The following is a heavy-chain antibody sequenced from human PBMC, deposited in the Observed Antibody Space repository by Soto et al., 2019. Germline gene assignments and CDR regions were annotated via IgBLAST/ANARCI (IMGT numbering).Heavy chain of an antibody. J-gene: IGHJ4*02. D-gene: IGHD3-3*01. CDR2: ISSSSSYI. Sequence: GGSLRLSCASSGFTFSSYSMNWVRQAPGKGLEWVSSISSSSSYIYYADSVKGRFTISRDNAKNSLYLQMNSLRDEDTAAYYCARDYDFWSGYYLYWGQGTLVTVSS. CDR3: ARDYDFWSGYYLY. CDR1: GFTFSSYS. V-gene: IGHV3-21*01.